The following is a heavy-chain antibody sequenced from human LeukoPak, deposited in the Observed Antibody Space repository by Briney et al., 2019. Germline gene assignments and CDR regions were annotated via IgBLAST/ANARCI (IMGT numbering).Heavy chain of an antibody. Sequence: PGGSLILSCAASGFTFSSYEMNWVRQAPGKGLEWVSYISNSGSTKYYADSVKGRFTISRDNAGNSLYLQMNSLRAEDTAVYYCARGSSSDSSGFFPLPFDYWGQGTLVTVSS. CDR2: ISNSGSTK. CDR1: GFTFSSYE. J-gene: IGHJ4*02. D-gene: IGHD3-22*01. CDR3: ARGSSSDSSGFFPLPFDY. V-gene: IGHV3-48*03.